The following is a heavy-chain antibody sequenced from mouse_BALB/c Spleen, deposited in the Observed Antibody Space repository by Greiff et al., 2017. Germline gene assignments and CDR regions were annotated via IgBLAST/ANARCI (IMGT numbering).Heavy chain of an antibody. V-gene: IGHV4-1*02. D-gene: IGHD1-2*01. CDR1: GFDFSRYW. J-gene: IGHJ1*01. CDR2: INPDSSTI. Sequence: EVKLLESGGGLVQPGGSLKLSCAASGFDFSRYWMSWVRQAPGKGLEWIGEINPDSSTINYTPSLKDKFIISRDNAKNTLYLQMSKVRSEDTALYYCARRGLRLQYFDVWGAGTTVTVSS. CDR3: ARRGLRLQYFDV.